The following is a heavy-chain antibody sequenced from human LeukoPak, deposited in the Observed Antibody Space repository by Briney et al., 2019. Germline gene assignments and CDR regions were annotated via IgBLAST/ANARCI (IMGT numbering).Heavy chain of an antibody. D-gene: IGHD3-10*01. V-gene: IGHV1-2*02. J-gene: IGHJ4*02. CDR3: ASIYGSGSYSKAPGY. Sequence: ASVKVSCKASGYTFTGYYMHWVRQAPGQGLEWMGWINPNSGGTNYAQKFQGRVTMTRDTSISTAYTELSRLRSDDTAVYYCASIYGSGSYSKAPGYWGQGTLVTVSS. CDR1: GYTFTGYY. CDR2: INPNSGGT.